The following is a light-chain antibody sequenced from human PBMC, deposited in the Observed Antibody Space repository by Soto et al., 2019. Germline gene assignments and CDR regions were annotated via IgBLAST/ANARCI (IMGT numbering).Light chain of an antibody. CDR2: DDT. Sequence: QSVLTQPPSVSAAPGQKVTISCSGTSSNIGNNFVSLYQHFPGKAPKLLIFDDTKRPSGIPDRFSGSKSGTSATLGITGLQTGDEADYYCATWGCSLSMAFGGGTKLTVL. J-gene: IGLJ3*02. CDR1: SSNIGNNF. V-gene: IGLV1-51*01. CDR3: ATWGCSLSMA.